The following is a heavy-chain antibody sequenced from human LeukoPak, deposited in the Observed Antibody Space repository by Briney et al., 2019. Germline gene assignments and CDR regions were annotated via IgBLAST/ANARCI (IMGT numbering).Heavy chain of an antibody. J-gene: IGHJ4*02. Sequence: SGTLSLTCAVSGGSISSNNWWGWVRQPPGKGLEWIGEIYHSGSPNYNPSLKSRVTISVDKSRNHFSLNLSSVTAADTAVYYCARGRGYCSGGSCNFDYWGQGTLVTVSS. CDR1: GGSISSNNW. V-gene: IGHV4-4*02. CDR3: ARGRGYCSGGSCNFDY. D-gene: IGHD2-15*01. CDR2: IYHSGSP.